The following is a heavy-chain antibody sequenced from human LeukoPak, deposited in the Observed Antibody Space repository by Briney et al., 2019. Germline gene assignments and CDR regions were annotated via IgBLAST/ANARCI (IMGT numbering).Heavy chain of an antibody. CDR3: AKPSYGDPLDSFDV. D-gene: IGHD4-17*01. CDR2: ISGRTGRT. Sequence: PGGSLRLSCAASGFTFSSFAMNWVRQAPGKGLEWVSSISGRTGRTYYADSAKGRFIISRDNAKDTLFLQMNSLRADDTAIYYCAKPSYGDPLDSFDVWGQGTMVTVSS. CDR1: GFTFSSFA. V-gene: IGHV3-23*01. J-gene: IGHJ3*01.